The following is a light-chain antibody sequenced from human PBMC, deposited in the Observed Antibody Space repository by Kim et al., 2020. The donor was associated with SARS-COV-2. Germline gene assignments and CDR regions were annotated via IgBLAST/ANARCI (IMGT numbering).Light chain of an antibody. V-gene: IGKV1-39*01. Sequence: DIQMTQSPSSLSASVGDRVTITCRASQSISSYLNWYQQKPGKAPKLLIYAASSLQSGVPSRFSGSGSGTDFTLTISSLQPEDFATYYCQQSYSTVFGGGTKLEI. J-gene: IGKJ4*01. CDR2: AAS. CDR3: QQSYSTV. CDR1: QSISSY.